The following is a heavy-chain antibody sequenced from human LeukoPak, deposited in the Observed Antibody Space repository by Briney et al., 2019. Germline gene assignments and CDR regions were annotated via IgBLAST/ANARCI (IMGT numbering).Heavy chain of an antibody. CDR1: GFTFSTYG. J-gene: IGHJ4*02. D-gene: IGHD3-22*01. V-gene: IGHV3-30*03. CDR3: ARDYYDTSGYYPWSY. CDR2: ISSDGSNK. Sequence: GGSLRLSCAASGFTFSTYGMHWVRQAPGKGLEWVAVISSDGSNKYYADSVKGRFTISRDNSKNTLYLQMNSLRAEDTAIYYCARDYYDTSGYYPWSYWGQGTLVTVSS.